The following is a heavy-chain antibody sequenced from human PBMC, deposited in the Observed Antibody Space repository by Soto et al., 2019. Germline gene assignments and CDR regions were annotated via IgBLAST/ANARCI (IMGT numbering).Heavy chain of an antibody. D-gene: IGHD2-2*01. J-gene: IGHJ4*02. CDR1: GFTFSSYW. V-gene: IGHV3-7*03. Sequence: EVQLVESGGGLVQPGGSLRLSCAASGFTFSSYWMSWVRQAPGKGLEWVANIKQDGSEKYYVDSVKGRFTISRDNAKNSLYLQMNSLRAEDTAVYYCARDTIPAAATYFDYWGQGTLVTVSS. CDR2: IKQDGSEK. CDR3: ARDTIPAAATYFDY.